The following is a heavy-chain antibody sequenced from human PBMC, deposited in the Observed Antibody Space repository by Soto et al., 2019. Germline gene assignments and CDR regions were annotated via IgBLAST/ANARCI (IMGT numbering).Heavy chain of an antibody. V-gene: IGHV1-69*13. CDR1: GGPLNNHA. CDR2: ILPVFDTP. Sequence: SVKVSCKASGGPLNNHAITWVRQAPGQGLEWMGGILPVFDTPNYAQKFLDRLTITADESTSTAYMELNSLTSEDTAVYYCARVRAEGYCTRDSCSYHWFDPWGRGTLVTVSS. D-gene: IGHD2-15*01. J-gene: IGHJ5*02. CDR3: ARVRAEGYCTRDSCSYHWFDP.